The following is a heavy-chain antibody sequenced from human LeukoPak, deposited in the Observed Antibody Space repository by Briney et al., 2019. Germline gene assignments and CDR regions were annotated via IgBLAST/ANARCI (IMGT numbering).Heavy chain of an antibody. J-gene: IGHJ6*03. CDR2: IYTSGST. Sequence: SGTLSLTCAVSGGSISSYYWSWIRQPAGKGLEWIGRIYTSGSTNYNPSLKSRVTMSVDTSKNQFSLKLSSVTAADTAVYYCARDKIAARPHYYYYMDVWGKGTTVTVSS. CDR1: GGSISSYY. D-gene: IGHD6-6*01. V-gene: IGHV4-4*07. CDR3: ARDKIAARPHYYYYMDV.